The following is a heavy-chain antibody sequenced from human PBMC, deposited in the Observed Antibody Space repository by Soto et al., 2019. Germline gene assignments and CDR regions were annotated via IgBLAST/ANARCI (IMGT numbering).Heavy chain of an antibody. Sequence: EVQLVESGGGLVQPGGSLRLSCAASGLTFSSYWMHWVRQAPGKGLVWVSRINSAGSSTSYADSVKGRFTSSRDNAKNTLYLQMNSLRAEDTVVYYFALTHTVTTDYLGQGTLVTVSS. CDR1: GLTFSSYW. CDR2: INSAGSST. CDR3: ALTHTVTTDY. J-gene: IGHJ4*02. D-gene: IGHD4-17*01. V-gene: IGHV3-74*01.